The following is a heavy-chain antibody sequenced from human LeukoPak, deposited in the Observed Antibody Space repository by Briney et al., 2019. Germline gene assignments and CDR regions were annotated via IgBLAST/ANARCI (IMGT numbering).Heavy chain of an antibody. CDR1: GFTFTNYA. CDR3: ARHDYYDSSGYVLNFDY. CDR2: ISGTGGDA. D-gene: IGHD3-22*01. Sequence: GGSLRLSCAASGFTFTNYAVSWVRQAPGKGLEWVSAISGTGGDAYFADSVKGRFTVSRDNSKNTLYLQMNSLRAEDTAVYYCARHDYYDSSGYVLNFDYWGQGTLVTVSS. V-gene: IGHV3-23*01. J-gene: IGHJ4*02.